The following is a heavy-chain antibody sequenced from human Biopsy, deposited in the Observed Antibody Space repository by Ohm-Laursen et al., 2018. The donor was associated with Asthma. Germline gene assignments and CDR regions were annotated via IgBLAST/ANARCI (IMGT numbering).Heavy chain of an antibody. V-gene: IGHV1-69*13. CDR2: IMTVFGTT. CDR1: GGTFSNFA. J-gene: IGHJ6*02. D-gene: IGHD3-3*02. CDR3: ARPSPNRDILYYYYHMDV. Sequence: APVKVSCKAPGGTFSNFAISWVRQAPGQGLEWLGGIMTVFGTTNYAQKFQGRVTITADESTSTAYMEVTSLRFDDTAIYYCARPSPNRDILYYYYHMDVWGQGTTVIVSS.